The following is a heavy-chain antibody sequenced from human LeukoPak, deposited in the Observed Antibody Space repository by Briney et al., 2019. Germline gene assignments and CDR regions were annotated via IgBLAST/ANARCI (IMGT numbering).Heavy chain of an antibody. CDR3: AIEVPGNFDY. CDR1: GFTFSNYA. V-gene: IGHV3-23*01. Sequence: QPGASLRLSCAASGFTFSNYAMSWVRQAPGKGLEWVSAISGSGGSTFYADSVKGRFTISRDNSRNTLYLQLNSLRAEDTAVYYCAIEVPGNFDYWGQGTLVTVPS. D-gene: IGHD1-26*01. J-gene: IGHJ4*02. CDR2: ISGSGGST.